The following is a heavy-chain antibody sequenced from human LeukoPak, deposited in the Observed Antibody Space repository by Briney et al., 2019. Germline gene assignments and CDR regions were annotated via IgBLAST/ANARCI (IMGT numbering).Heavy chain of an antibody. CDR3: AKEVVVVPAADYYFDY. CDR2: ISYDGSNK. J-gene: IGHJ4*02. Sequence: GGSLRLSCAASGFTFSSYGMHWVRQAPGKGLEWVAVISYDGSNKYYADSVKGRSTISRDNSKNTLYLQMNSLRAEDTAVYYCAKEVVVVPAADYYFDYWGQGTLVTVSS. CDR1: GFTFSSYG. V-gene: IGHV3-30*18. D-gene: IGHD2-2*01.